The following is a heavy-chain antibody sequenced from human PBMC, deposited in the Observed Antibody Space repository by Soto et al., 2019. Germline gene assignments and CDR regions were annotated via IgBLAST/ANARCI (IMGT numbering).Heavy chain of an antibody. Sequence: GGSLRLSCAASGFTFSDFYMSWIRQAPGKGLEWVSHIISIGSPIYYADSVKGRFTISRDNAKNSLYLQMNSLRAEDTAVYYCARDPDTSNKVDYWGQGALVTVSS. V-gene: IGHV3-11*01. D-gene: IGHD2-8*01. J-gene: IGHJ4*02. CDR2: IISIGSPI. CDR3: ARDPDTSNKVDY. CDR1: GFTFSDFY.